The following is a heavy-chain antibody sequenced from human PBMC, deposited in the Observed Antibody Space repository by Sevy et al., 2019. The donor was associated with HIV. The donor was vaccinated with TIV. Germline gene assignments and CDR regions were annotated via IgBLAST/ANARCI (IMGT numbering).Heavy chain of an antibody. CDR3: ARGNEDYDYVWGSYRQRYYFDY. CDR2: INPNSGGT. Sequence: ASVKVSCKASGYTFTGYYMHWVRQAPGQGLEWMGWINPNSGGTNYAQKFQGRVTMTRDTSISTAYMELSRLGSDDTAGYYCARGNEDYDYVWGSYRQRYYFDYWGQGTLVTVSS. CDR1: GYTFTGYY. J-gene: IGHJ4*02. V-gene: IGHV1-2*02. D-gene: IGHD3-16*02.